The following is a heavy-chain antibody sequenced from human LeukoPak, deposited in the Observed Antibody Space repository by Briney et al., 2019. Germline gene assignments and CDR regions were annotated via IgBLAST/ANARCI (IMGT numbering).Heavy chain of an antibody. CDR3: AKELDSSGYEYNFDY. CDR1: GFTFSSYG. J-gene: IGHJ4*02. Sequence: GRSLRLSCAASGFTFSSYGMHWVRQAPGKGLEWVAVISYDGSNKYYADSVKGRFTISRDNSKNTLYLQMNSLRAEDTAVYYCAKELDSSGYEYNFDYWGQGTLVTVSS. V-gene: IGHV3-30*18. CDR2: ISYDGSNK. D-gene: IGHD3-22*01.